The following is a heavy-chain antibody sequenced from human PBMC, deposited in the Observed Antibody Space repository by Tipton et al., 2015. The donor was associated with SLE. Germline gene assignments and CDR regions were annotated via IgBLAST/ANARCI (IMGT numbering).Heavy chain of an antibody. D-gene: IGHD3-10*01. V-gene: IGHV4-59*11. CDR3: ARAPITMVQGVYGRVDAFDI. CDR2: IYYSGST. Sequence: LRLSCTVSGGSISSHYWSWIRQPPGKGLEWIGYIYYSGSTNYNPSLKSRVTISVDTSKNQFSLKLSSVTAADTAVYYCARAPITMVQGVYGRVDAFDIWGQGTMVTVSS. J-gene: IGHJ3*02. CDR1: GGSISSHY.